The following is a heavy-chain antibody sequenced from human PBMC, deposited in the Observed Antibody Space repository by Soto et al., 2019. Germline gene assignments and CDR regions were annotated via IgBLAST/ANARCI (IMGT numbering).Heavy chain of an antibody. CDR1: GFTFSSYS. D-gene: IGHD3-3*01. J-gene: IGHJ6*02. V-gene: IGHV3-21*01. CDR3: ARELDVLRFLEWSPGHYYGMDV. Sequence: KPGGSLRLSCAASGFTFSSYSMNWVRQAPGEGLEWVSSISSSSSYIYYADSVKGRFTISRDNAKNSLYLQMNSLRAEDTAVYYCARELDVLRFLEWSPGHYYGMDVWGQGTTVTVSS. CDR2: ISSSSSYI.